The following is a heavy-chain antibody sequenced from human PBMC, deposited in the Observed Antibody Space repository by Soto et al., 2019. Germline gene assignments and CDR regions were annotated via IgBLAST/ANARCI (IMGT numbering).Heavy chain of an antibody. V-gene: IGHV3-43*01. CDR1: GFTFDDYT. CDR3: ARDPLYGSGPFDY. Sequence: PGGSLRLSCAASGFTFDDYTMHWVRQAPGKGLEWVSLISWDGGSTYYADSVKGRFTISRDNAKNSLYLQMNSLRAEDTAVYYCARDPLYGSGPFDYWGQGTLVTVSS. D-gene: IGHD3-10*01. J-gene: IGHJ4*02. CDR2: ISWDGGST.